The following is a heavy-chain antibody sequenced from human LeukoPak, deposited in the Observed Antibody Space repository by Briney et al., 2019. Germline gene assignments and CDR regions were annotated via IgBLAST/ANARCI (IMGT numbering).Heavy chain of an antibody. CDR2: MNPNSGNI. Sequence: ASVKVSCKASGYTFTSYDINWVRQATGQGLEWMGWMNPNSGNIGYAQKFQGRVTMTRNTPISTAYMELSSLRSEDTAVYYCARAPMEVVVPAADDYYYGMDVWGQGTTVTVSS. V-gene: IGHV1-8*01. CDR3: ARAPMEVVVPAADDYYYGMDV. CDR1: GYTFTSYD. D-gene: IGHD2-2*01. J-gene: IGHJ6*02.